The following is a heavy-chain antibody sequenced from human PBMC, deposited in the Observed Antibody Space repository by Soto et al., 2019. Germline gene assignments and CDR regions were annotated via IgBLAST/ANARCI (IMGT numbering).Heavy chain of an antibody. V-gene: IGHV3-74*01. CDR3: GRERWGLLDI. J-gene: IGHJ3*02. Sequence: EVQLVESGGGLVQPGGSLRLSCAASGFTFSDYWMACARQAPGKGLFWVSRINADGSIAHYAESVKGRLTISRDNAKNTLWLQLNSLRDDDTAVYYCGRERWGLLDIWGQGAMVTVSS. D-gene: IGHD7-27*01. CDR2: INADGSIA. CDR1: GFTFSDYW.